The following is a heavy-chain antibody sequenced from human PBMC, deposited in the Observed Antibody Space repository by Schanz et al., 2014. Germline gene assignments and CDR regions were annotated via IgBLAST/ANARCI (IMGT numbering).Heavy chain of an antibody. J-gene: IGHJ4*02. CDR1: GGSISSNNW. D-gene: IGHD6-19*01. Sequence: QVQLQESGPGLVKPSGTLSLTCTVSGGSISSNNWWTWVRQPPGKGLEWIGEIYQSGKTTYDPSLKSRLPVWMDKSSNQFSLRLTSVTAADTAVYFCAGRPVRARSGGLDSWGQGTLVTVSS. CDR2: IYQSGKT. V-gene: IGHV4-4*02. CDR3: AGRPVRARSGGLDS.